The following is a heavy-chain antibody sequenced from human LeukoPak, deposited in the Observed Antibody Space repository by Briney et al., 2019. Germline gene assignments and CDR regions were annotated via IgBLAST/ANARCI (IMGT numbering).Heavy chain of an antibody. J-gene: IGHJ4*02. Sequence: SETLSLTCTVSGGSISSSSYYWGWIRQPPGKGLEWIGSIYYSGSTYYNPSLKSRVTISVDTSKNQFSLKLSSVTAADTAVYYCARWPLGDGYNYGGYYFDYWGQGTLVTVSS. D-gene: IGHD5-24*01. CDR2: IYYSGST. CDR1: GGSISSSSYY. V-gene: IGHV4-39*07. CDR3: ARWPLGDGYNYGGYYFDY.